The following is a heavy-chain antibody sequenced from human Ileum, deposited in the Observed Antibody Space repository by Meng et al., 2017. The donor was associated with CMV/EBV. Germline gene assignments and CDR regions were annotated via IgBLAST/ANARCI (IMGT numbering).Heavy chain of an antibody. D-gene: IGHD2-15*01. CDR1: YC. CDR3: ARYNQYQYCSGGDCYTNWFDP. V-gene: IGHV5-51*01. J-gene: IGHJ5*02. CDR2: ICHGDSHV. Sequence: YCVAWVRQMPGKGLEWMGVICHGDSHVRYSPSFLGHVTISTDKSVTVSTTYLQWSSLKASDTAMYYCARYNQYQYCSGGDCYTNWFDPWGQGTLVTVSS.